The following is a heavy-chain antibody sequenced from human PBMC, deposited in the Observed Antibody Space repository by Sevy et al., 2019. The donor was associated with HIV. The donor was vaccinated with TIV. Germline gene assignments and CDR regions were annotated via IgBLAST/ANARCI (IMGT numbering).Heavy chain of an antibody. CDR1: GYTLSELS. CDR2: FDPEDDET. CDR3: ATTKDYYDSSGSPFDY. Sequence: ASVKVSCMVSGYTLSELSMHWVRQAPGKGLEWMGSFDPEDDETIYAQKFQGRVTMTEDTSTDTAYMELNNLRFEDTAVDYCATTKDYYDSSGSPFDYWGQGTLVTVSS. V-gene: IGHV1-24*01. J-gene: IGHJ4*02. D-gene: IGHD3-22*01.